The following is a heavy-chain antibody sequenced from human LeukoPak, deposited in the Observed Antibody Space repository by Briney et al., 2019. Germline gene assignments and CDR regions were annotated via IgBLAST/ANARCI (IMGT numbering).Heavy chain of an antibody. Sequence: GGSLRLSCAASGFDVGRNYMTWVRQAPGKGLEWVSFIYSGGATYYADSVRGRFTISRDSSKNTLYLQMNSLRVEDTAVYYCARGSRDYGGNPNPFLIDYWGQGTLVTVSS. V-gene: IGHV3-53*01. D-gene: IGHD4-23*01. J-gene: IGHJ4*02. CDR2: IYSGGAT. CDR3: ARGSRDYGGNPNPFLIDY. CDR1: GFDVGRNY.